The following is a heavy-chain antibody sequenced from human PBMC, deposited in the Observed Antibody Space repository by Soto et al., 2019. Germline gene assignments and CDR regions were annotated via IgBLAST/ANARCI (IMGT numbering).Heavy chain of an antibody. CDR2: ISAYNGNT. J-gene: IGHJ5*02. CDR3: ARDTNYYDSSGYYSGWFDP. CDR1: GYTFTSYG. V-gene: IGHV1-18*01. Sequence: QVQLVQSGAEVKKPGASVKVSCKASGYTFTSYGIRWVRQAPGQGLEWMGWISAYNGNTNYAQKLQGRVTMTTDTSTSTAYMELRSLRSDDTAVYYCARDTNYYDSSGYYSGWFDPWGQGTLVTVSS. D-gene: IGHD3-22*01.